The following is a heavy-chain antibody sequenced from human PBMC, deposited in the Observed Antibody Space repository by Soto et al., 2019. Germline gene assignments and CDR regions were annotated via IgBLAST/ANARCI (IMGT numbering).Heavy chain of an antibody. CDR2: IYYSGST. CDR3: ARGVYSSSWQLKLPGLPPGYYYYYMDV. CDR1: GGSISSYY. D-gene: IGHD6-13*01. V-gene: IGHV4-59*01. J-gene: IGHJ6*03. Sequence: SETLSLTCTVSGGSISSYYWSWIRQPPGKGLEWIGYIYYSGSTNYNPSLKSRVTISVDTSKNQFSLKLSSVTAADTAVYYCARGVYSSSWQLKLPGLPPGYYYYYMDVWGKGTTVTVSS.